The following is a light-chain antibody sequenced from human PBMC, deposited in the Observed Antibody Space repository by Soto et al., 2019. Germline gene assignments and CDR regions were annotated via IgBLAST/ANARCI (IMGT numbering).Light chain of an antibody. Sequence: NFMLTQPHSVSESPGKTVTISCTRSSGSIASNYVQWYQQRPGSAPTTVIYENNQRPSGVPDRFSGSIDSSSNSASLTISGPKTEDESDYYCQSYDSDSVVFGGGTKLTVL. CDR1: SGSIASNY. J-gene: IGLJ2*01. V-gene: IGLV6-57*04. CDR2: ENN. CDR3: QSYDSDSVV.